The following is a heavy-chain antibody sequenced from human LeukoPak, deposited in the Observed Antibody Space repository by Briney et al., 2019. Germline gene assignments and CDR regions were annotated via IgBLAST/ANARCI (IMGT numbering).Heavy chain of an antibody. CDR3: ARALQLAGYMDV. V-gene: IGHV1-8*03. J-gene: IGHJ6*03. D-gene: IGHD5-18*01. CDR1: GGTFSSYT. Sequence: ASVKVSCKASGGTFSSYTINWVRQATGQGLEWMGWMNPNSGNTGYARKFQGRVTITRNTSISTAYMELSSLRSEDTAVYYCARALQLAGYMDVWGKGTTVTVSS. CDR2: MNPNSGNT.